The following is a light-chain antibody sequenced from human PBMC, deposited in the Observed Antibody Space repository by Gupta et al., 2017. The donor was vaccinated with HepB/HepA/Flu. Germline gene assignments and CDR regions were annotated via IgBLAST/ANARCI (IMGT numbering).Light chain of an antibody. J-gene: IGKJ2*03. CDR2: AAS. Sequence: DIQMTQSPSSLSASVGDRVTITCRASQSISSYLNWYQQKPGKAPKLLIYAASRVQSGVPSRFSGSGYGTDFTLTISRLQPEDFATYYCQQRDSTPDSFGQGTKLEIK. CDR1: QSISSY. CDR3: QQRDSTPDS. V-gene: IGKV1-39*01.